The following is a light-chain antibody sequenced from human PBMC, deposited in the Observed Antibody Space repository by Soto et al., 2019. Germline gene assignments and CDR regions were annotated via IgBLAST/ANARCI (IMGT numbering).Light chain of an antibody. CDR3: QQYNNWPCT. J-gene: IGKJ3*01. CDR2: GAS. CDR1: QSVSSN. V-gene: IGKV3-15*01. Sequence: EIVMTQSPATLSVSPGERATLSCRASQSVSSNLAWYQQKPGQAPRLLIYGASTRATGIPARFSGSEFGTEFTLTISSLQSEDVAVYYCQQYNNWPCTLGPGTKVDIK.